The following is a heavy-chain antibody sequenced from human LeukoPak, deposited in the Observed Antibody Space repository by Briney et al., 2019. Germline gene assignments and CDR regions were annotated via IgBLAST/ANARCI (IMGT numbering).Heavy chain of an antibody. V-gene: IGHV4-34*01. CDR1: GGSFSGYY. Sequence: SETLSLTCAVYGGSFSGYYWSWIRQPPGKGLEWIGEINHSGSTNYNPSLKSRVTISVDTSKNQFSLKLSSVTAADTAVYYCARESSYGYMFDPWGQGTLVTVSS. J-gene: IGHJ5*02. CDR2: INHSGST. D-gene: IGHD5-18*01. CDR3: ARESSYGYMFDP.